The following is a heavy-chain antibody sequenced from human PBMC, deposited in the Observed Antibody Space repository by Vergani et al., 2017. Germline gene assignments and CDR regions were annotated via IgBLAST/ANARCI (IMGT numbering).Heavy chain of an antibody. Sequence: QVQLVESGGGVVQPGRSLRLSCAVSGFTFSSYGMHWVRQAPGKGLEWVAIIWYDGSKKYYADSVKGRFTISRDNSKNTLYLQMNSLRAEDTAVYYCSSLSIAAAGVDYLGQGTLVTVSS. V-gene: IGHV3-33*01. D-gene: IGHD6-13*01. CDR1: GFTFSSYG. CDR2: IWYDGSKK. CDR3: SSLSIAAAGVDY. J-gene: IGHJ4*02.